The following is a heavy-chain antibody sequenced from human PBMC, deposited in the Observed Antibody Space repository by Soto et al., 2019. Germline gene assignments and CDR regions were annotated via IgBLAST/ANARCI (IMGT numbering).Heavy chain of an antibody. V-gene: IGHV1-18*01. J-gene: IGHJ6*02. CDR2: INTYNGNT. CDR3: AMVDVYVTPSPQDV. CDR1: GYSFTRYG. Sequence: QVQLVQSRAEVKNPGASVKVSCKAPGYSFTRYGIAWARQAPGQGLEWMGWINTYNGNTNYAQNLQGRVTLTTDTSTSTAYMELTSLRSNDTAIYYCAMVDVYVTPSPQDVWGQGTTVIVSS. D-gene: IGHD3-16*01.